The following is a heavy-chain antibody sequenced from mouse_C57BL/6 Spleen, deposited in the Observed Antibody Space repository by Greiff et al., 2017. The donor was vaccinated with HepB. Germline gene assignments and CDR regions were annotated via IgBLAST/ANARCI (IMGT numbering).Heavy chain of an antibody. Sequence: QVQLQQPGAELVMPGASVKLSCKASGYTFTSYWMHWVKQRPGQGLEWIGEIDPSDSYTNYNQKFKGKSTLTVDKSSSTAYMQLSSLTSEDSAVYYCARGRQLPFCYWGQGTTLTVSS. CDR3: ARGRQLPFCY. J-gene: IGHJ2*01. D-gene: IGHD3-2*01. V-gene: IGHV1-69*01. CDR1: GYTFTSYW. CDR2: IDPSDSYT.